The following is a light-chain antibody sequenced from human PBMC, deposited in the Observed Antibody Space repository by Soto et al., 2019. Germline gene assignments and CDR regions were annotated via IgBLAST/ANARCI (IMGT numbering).Light chain of an antibody. Sequence: EIVMTQSPSSLSASAGDRVTLTCRASQSISSYLTWYQQKPGQAPRLLIYDTSIMQGGVPSRFSASGSGTDFTLTISILQPEDFATYCCQQSYSTPITFGQGTRLENK. CDR2: DTS. J-gene: IGKJ5*01. V-gene: IGKV1-39*01. CDR3: QQSYSTPIT. CDR1: QSISSY.